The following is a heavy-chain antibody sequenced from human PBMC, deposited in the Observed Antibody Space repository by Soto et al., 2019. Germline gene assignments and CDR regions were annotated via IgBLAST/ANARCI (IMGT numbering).Heavy chain of an antibody. J-gene: IGHJ3*02. CDR3: AKGATMIVVVTDAFDI. CDR1: GFTFSSYA. D-gene: IGHD3-22*01. CDR2: ISGSGGST. V-gene: IGHV3-23*01. Sequence: GGSLRLSCAASGFTFSSYAMSWVRQAPGKGLEWVSAISGSGGSTYYADSVKGRFTISRDNSKNTLYLQMNSLRVEDTAVYYCAKGATMIVVVTDAFDIWGQGTMVTVSS.